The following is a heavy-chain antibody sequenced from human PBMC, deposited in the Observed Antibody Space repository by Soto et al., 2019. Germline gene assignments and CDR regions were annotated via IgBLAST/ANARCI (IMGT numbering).Heavy chain of an antibody. CDR2: ISAHNGNT. CDR1: GYTFTSYG. D-gene: IGHD1-1*01. CDR3: ARGRYGDY. V-gene: IGHV1-18*01. J-gene: IGHJ4*02. Sequence: QVHLVQSGAEVKKPGASVKVSCKASGYTFTSYGITWVRQAPGQGLEWMGWISAHNGNTDYAQKLQGRVIVTRDTSQSTTYMELRSLISDDTAVYYCARGRYGDYWGQGALVTVSS.